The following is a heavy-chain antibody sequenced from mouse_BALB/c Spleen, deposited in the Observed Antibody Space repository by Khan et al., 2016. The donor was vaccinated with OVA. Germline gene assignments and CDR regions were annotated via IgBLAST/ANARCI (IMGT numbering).Heavy chain of an antibody. CDR2: IWGGGGT. V-gene: IGHV2-6-4*01. J-gene: IGHJ4*01. D-gene: IGHD2-14*01. CDR3: ARAYYRYDGYYAMDY. Sequence: QVQLKESGPGLVAPSQSLSITCTVSGFSVSRYNIHWIRQAPGKGLEWLGMIWGGGGTDYNPNLKSRLNISKDNSKSQVFLKMNSLQTDDTAMYDCARAYYRYDGYYAMDYWGQGTSVTVSS. CDR1: GFSVSRYN.